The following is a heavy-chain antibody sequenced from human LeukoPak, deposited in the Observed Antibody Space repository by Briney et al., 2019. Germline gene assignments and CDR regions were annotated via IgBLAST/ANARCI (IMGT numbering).Heavy chain of an antibody. D-gene: IGHD2-15*01. J-gene: IGHJ5*02. Sequence: KSSETLSLTCTVSGGSISSYYWSWIRQPPGKGLEWIGYIYYSGSTNYNPSLKSRVTISVDTSKNQFSLKLSSVTAADTAVYYCARDQRYCSGGSCYPDWFDPWGQGTLVTVSS. CDR2: IYYSGST. CDR1: GGSISSYY. CDR3: ARDQRYCSGGSCYPDWFDP. V-gene: IGHV4-59*01.